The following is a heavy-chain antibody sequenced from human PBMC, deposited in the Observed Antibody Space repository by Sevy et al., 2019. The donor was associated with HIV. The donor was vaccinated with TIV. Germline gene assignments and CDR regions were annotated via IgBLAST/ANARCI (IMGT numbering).Heavy chain of an antibody. D-gene: IGHD6-19*01. CDR1: GFTFSDYY. CDR2: ISSIGSTI. CDR3: ARDTSSGWHNNWFDP. J-gene: IGHJ5*02. V-gene: IGHV3-11*01. Sequence: GGSLRLSCAASGFTFSDYYMSWIRQAPGKGLEWVSYISSIGSTIYYADSVKGRFTISRDNAKNSLYLQINSLSAEDTAVYYGARDTSSGWHNNWFDPWGQGTLVTVSS.